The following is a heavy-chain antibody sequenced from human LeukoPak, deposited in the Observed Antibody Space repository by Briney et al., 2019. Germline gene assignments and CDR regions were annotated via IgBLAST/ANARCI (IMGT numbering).Heavy chain of an antibody. D-gene: IGHD4-17*01. J-gene: IGHJ4*02. CDR3: ARDSASYGDYYPFDY. Sequence: PSETLSLTCTVSGGSISSGGYYWSWIRQHPGKGLEWIGYIYYSGSTYYNPSLKSRVTISVDTSKNQFSLKLSSVTAADTAVYYCARDSASYGDYYPFDYWGQGTLVTVSS. CDR1: GGSISSGGYY. V-gene: IGHV4-30-4*08. CDR2: IYYSGST.